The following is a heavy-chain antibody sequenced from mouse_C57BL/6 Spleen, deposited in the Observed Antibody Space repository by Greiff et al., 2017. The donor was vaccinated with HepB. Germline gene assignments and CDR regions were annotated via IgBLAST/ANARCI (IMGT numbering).Heavy chain of an antibody. CDR2: ISSGGDYI. D-gene: IGHD1-1*01. CDR1: GFTFSSYA. V-gene: IGHV5-9-1*02. CDR3: TSGGPITTVDFDY. Sequence: EVKLVESGEGLVKPGGSLKLSCAASGFTFSSYAMSWVRQTPEKRLEWVAYISSGGDYIYYADTVKCPFTLSRDNARNTLYLQMSSLKSEDTAMYYCTSGGPITTVDFDYWGQGTTLTVSS. J-gene: IGHJ2*01.